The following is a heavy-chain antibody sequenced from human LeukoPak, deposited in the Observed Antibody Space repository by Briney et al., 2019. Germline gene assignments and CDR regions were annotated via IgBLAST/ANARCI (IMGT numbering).Heavy chain of an antibody. V-gene: IGHV3-73*01. Sequence: GGSLRLSCAASGFTFSGSAMHWVRQASGKGLEWVGRIRSKANSYATAYAASVKGRSTISRDDSKNTAYLQMNSLKTEDTAVYYCTRLLMRDYDSSGYKEWGQGTLVIVSS. D-gene: IGHD3-22*01. CDR1: GFTFSGSA. CDR2: IRSKANSYAT. CDR3: TRLLMRDYDSSGYKE. J-gene: IGHJ4*02.